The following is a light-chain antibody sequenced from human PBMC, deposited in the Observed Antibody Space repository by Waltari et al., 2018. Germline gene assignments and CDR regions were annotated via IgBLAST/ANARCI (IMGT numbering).Light chain of an antibody. V-gene: IGKV3-15*01. CDR1: QSTRSN. CDR2: GAS. Sequence: EIVMTQSPATLFVSPGERATLSCRASQSTRSNLAWYQQKPGQAPRLLMYGASTRATAIPARFSGSGSGTEFALTISSLQSEDSAVYYCQQYQNWPQTFGQGTKLQIK. CDR3: QQYQNWPQT. J-gene: IGKJ2*01.